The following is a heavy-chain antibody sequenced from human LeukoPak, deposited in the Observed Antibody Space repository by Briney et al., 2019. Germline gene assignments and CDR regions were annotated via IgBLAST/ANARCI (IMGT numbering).Heavy chain of an antibody. Sequence: KASETLSLTCAVYGGSFSGYYWSWIRQPPGKGLEWIGEINHSGSTNYNPSLKSRVTISVDTSKNQFSLKLSSVTAADTAVYYCARHNIVSRGFDYWGQGTLVTVSS. J-gene: IGHJ4*02. D-gene: IGHD1-14*01. CDR1: GGSFSGYY. CDR2: INHSGST. V-gene: IGHV4-34*01. CDR3: ARHNIVSRGFDY.